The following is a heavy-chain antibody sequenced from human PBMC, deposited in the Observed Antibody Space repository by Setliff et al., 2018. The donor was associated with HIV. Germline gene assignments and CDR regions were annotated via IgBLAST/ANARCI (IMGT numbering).Heavy chain of an antibody. Sequence: GESLKISCKVSGYNFAGYWIAWVRQMPGKGLEWMGFIYPGDSDIRYSPSFQSQVTVSADKSIGTAYLQWNSLKASDTALYFCARAPNSPYYSNFWYADHWGQGTLVTVSS. D-gene: IGHD3-22*01. CDR3: ARAPNSPYYSNFWYADH. V-gene: IGHV5-51*01. J-gene: IGHJ5*02. CDR2: IYPGDSDI. CDR1: GYNFAGYW.